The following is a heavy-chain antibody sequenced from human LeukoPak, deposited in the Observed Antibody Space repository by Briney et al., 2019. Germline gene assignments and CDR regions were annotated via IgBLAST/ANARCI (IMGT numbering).Heavy chain of an antibody. CDR2: INPNSGGT. Sequence: ASVKVSCKASGYTFTGYYMHWVRQAPGQGLEWMGWINPNSGGTNYAQKFQGRVTMTRDTSISTAYMELSRLRSDDTAVYYCARVVAVADSTDYWGQGTLVTVSS. J-gene: IGHJ4*02. CDR1: GYTFTGYY. CDR3: ARVVAVADSTDY. D-gene: IGHD6-19*01. V-gene: IGHV1-2*02.